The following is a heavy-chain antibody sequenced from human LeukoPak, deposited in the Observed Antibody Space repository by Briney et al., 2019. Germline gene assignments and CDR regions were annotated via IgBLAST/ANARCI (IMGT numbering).Heavy chain of an antibody. V-gene: IGHV1-69*05. CDR2: IIPIFGTA. CDR1: GGTFSSYA. D-gene: IGHD6-19*01. CDR3: ARGPHGRYAR. J-gene: IGHJ4*02. Sequence: ASVKVSCKASGGTFSSYAISWVRQAPGQGLEWMGRIIPIFGTANYAQKFRGRVTITTDESTSTAYMELSSLRSEDTAVYYCARGPHGRYARWGQGTLVTVSS.